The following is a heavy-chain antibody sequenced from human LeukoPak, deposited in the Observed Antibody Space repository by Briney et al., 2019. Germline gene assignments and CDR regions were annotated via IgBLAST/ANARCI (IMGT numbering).Heavy chain of an antibody. CDR1: GYTFTNYI. D-gene: IGHD1-14*01. Sequence: ASVKVSCRTSGYTFTNYIISWVRQAPGQGLEWMGWINTNTGNPTYAQGFTGRFVFSLDTSVSTAYLQISSLKTEDTAVYYCARDRTLFDYWGQGTLVTVSS. V-gene: IGHV7-4-1*02. CDR3: ARDRTLFDY. J-gene: IGHJ4*02. CDR2: INTNTGNP.